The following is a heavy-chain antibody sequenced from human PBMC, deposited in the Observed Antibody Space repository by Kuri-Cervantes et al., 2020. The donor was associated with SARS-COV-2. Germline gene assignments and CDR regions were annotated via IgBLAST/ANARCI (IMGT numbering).Heavy chain of an antibody. CDR2: INHSGST. D-gene: IGHD6-6*01. CDR3: ARWGGSSSSGDNWFDP. V-gene: IGHV4-34*01. CDR1: GGSFSGYY. Sequence: GSLRLSCAVYGGSFSGYYWSWIRQPPGKGLEWIGEINHSGSTNYNPSLKSRVTISVDTSKNQFSLKLSSVTAADTAVYYCARWGGSSSSGDNWFDPWGQGTLVTVSS. J-gene: IGHJ5*02.